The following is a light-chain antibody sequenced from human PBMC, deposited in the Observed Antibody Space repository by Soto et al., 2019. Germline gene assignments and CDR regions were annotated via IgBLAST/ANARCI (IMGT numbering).Light chain of an antibody. Sequence: DIQMTQSPSSLSASVGDSVTVTCRASQSVSTFLTWYQQKPGKAPELLIYAASNLQSGVPSRFSGSGSGTDFTFTIRSLQPEDIATYYCQQYDNLPSITFGQGTRLEIK. V-gene: IGKV1-33*01. CDR1: QSVSTF. J-gene: IGKJ5*01. CDR2: AAS. CDR3: QQYDNLPSIT.